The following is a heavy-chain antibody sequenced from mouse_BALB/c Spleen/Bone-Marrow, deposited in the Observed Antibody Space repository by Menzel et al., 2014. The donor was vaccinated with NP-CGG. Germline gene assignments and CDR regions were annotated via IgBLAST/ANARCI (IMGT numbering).Heavy chain of an antibody. Sequence: VQLQQSGPSLVKPSQTLSLTCSVTGDSITNAYWNWIREFPGNKIDYMGYISYSGNTYYNPSLKSRISITRDTSKNQFYLQLNSVTTEDTATYYCATYDGYYFDYWGQGTTLTVSS. CDR1: GDSITNAY. J-gene: IGHJ2*01. CDR2: ISYSGNT. V-gene: IGHV3-8*02. D-gene: IGHD1-2*01. CDR3: ATYDGYYFDY.